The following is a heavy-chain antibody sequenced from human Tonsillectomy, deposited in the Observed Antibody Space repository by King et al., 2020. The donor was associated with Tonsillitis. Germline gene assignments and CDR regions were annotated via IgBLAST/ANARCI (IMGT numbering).Heavy chain of an antibody. CDR3: ARDGAYCSGGSCYPSKMDV. V-gene: IGHV1-2*02. CDR2: INPNSSGT. D-gene: IGHD2-15*01. CDR1: GYSFIDYY. Sequence: QLVQSGAEVKKAGASVKVSCKASGYSFIDYYMHWVRQAPGQGLEWMGWINPNSSGTNYAQKFQGRVTMTRDTSITTAYMELSRLTSDDTAVYYCARDGAYCSGGSCYPSKMDVWGQGTTVAVSS. J-gene: IGHJ6*02.